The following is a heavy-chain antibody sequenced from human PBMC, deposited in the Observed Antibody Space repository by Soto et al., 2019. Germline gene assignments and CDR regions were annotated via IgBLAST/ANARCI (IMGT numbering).Heavy chain of an antibody. CDR2: INHSGST. J-gene: IGHJ5*02. D-gene: IGHD3-3*01. CDR1: GGSFSGYY. Sequence: SETLSLTCAVYGGSFSGYYWSWIRQPPGKGLEWIGEINHSGSTNYNPSLKSRVTISVDTSKNQFSLKPSSVTAADTAVYYCARGPRFDFWSGYYQGSWFDPWGQGTLVTVSS. CDR3: ARGPRFDFWSGYYQGSWFDP. V-gene: IGHV4-34*01.